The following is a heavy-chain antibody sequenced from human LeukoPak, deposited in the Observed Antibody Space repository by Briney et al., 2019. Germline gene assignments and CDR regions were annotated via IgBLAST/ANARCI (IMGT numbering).Heavy chain of an antibody. CDR3: ARVEDTATIAFDI. CDR2: IYYSGST. V-gene: IGHV4-59*01. D-gene: IGHD5-18*01. Sequence: ASETLSLTCTVSDGSISSYYWSWIRQPPGKGLEWIGYIYYSGSTNYNPSLKSRVTISVDTSKNQFSLKLSSVTAADTAVYYCARVEDTATIAFDIWGQGTMVTVSS. J-gene: IGHJ3*02. CDR1: DGSISSYY.